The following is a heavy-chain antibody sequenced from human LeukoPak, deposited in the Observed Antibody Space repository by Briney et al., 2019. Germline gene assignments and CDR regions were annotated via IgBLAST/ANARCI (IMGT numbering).Heavy chain of an antibody. CDR2: ISGSGGST. J-gene: IGHJ4*02. Sequence: PGGSLRLSCAASGFTFSSYAMSWVRQAPGKGLEWVSAISGSGGSTYYADSVKGRFTISRDNSKNTLYLQMNSPRAEDTAVYYCARAPQLGIWWDWGQGTLVTVSS. CDR1: GFTFSSYA. CDR3: ARAPQLGIWWD. V-gene: IGHV3-23*01. D-gene: IGHD7-27*01.